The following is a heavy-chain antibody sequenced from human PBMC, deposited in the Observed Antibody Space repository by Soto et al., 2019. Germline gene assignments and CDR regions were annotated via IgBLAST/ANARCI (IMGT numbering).Heavy chain of an antibody. V-gene: IGHV4-4*02. CDR1: GGSIASSDW. Sequence: SETLSLTCAVSGGSIASSDWWNWVRQTPEKGLEWIGEIFQEGNIIYNPSLKSRVTISVHKSKNQLSLQLTSMTAADTAVYYCARLTTVVTPRGNYYYGMDVWGQGTTVTVSS. CDR3: ARLTTVVTPRGNYYYGMDV. J-gene: IGHJ6*02. CDR2: IFQEGNI. D-gene: IGHD4-17*01.